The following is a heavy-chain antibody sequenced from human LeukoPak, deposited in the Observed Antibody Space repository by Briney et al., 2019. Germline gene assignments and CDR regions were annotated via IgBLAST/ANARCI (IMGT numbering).Heavy chain of an antibody. CDR1: GGSISSGDYY. J-gene: IGHJ5*02. V-gene: IGHV4-30-4*01. D-gene: IGHD4-11*01. Sequence: SQTLSLTCTVSGGSISSGDYYWSWIRQPPGKGLEWIGYIYYSGSTNYNPSLKSRVTISVDTSKNQFSLKLSSVTAADTAVYYCARGGSVTTFFGNNWFDPWGQGTLVTVSS. CDR3: ARGGSVTTFFGNNWFDP. CDR2: IYYSGST.